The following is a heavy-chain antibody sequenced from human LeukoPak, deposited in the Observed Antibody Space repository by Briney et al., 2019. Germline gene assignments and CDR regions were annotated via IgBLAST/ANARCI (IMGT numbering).Heavy chain of an antibody. D-gene: IGHD3-22*01. CDR1: GFTFSSYS. V-gene: IGHV3-21*01. CDR2: ISSSSSYI. Sequence: GGSLRPSCAASGFTFSSYSMNWVRQAPGKGLEWVSSISSSSSYIYYADSVKGRFTISRDNAKNSLYLQMNSLRAEDTAVYYCARDRKYDSSGYYHYWGQGTLVTVSS. CDR3: ARDRKYDSSGYYHY. J-gene: IGHJ4*02.